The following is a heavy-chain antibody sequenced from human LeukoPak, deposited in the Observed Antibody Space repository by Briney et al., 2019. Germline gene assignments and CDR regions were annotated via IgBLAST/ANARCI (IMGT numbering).Heavy chain of an antibody. V-gene: IGHV3-21*01. CDR3: ARGSSGWSPAHAFDI. J-gene: IGHJ3*02. CDR2: ISSSSSYI. Sequence: GGSLRLSCADSGFTFSSYSMKWVRQAPGKGLEWVSSISSSSSYIYYADSVKGRFTISRDNAKNSLYLQMNSLRAEDTAVYYCARGSSGWSPAHAFDIWGQGTMVTVSS. D-gene: IGHD6-19*01. CDR1: GFTFSSYS.